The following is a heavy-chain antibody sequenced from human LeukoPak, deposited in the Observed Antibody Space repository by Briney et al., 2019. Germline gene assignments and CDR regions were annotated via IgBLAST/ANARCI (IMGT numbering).Heavy chain of an antibody. CDR2: INHSGST. Sequence: PSETLSLTCAVYGGSFSGYYWIWIRQPPGKGLEWIGEINHSGSTNYNPSLKSRVTISVDPSKNQFSLKLSSVTAAYTAVYYCARGPAAAGTLRSYYFDYWGQGTLVTVSS. CDR1: GGSFSGYY. V-gene: IGHV4-34*01. CDR3: ARGPAAAGTLRSYYFDY. D-gene: IGHD6-13*01. J-gene: IGHJ4*02.